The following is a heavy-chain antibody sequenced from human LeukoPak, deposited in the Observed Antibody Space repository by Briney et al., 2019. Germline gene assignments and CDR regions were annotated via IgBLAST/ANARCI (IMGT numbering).Heavy chain of an antibody. Sequence: SHTLSLTCTVSARSISSGSYYWAWLRQPPGRGLEWIGSIYYSGSTYYNPSLKRRVTISVDTSKNQFSLKLSSVTAGDTGVYYCARERWLRLEGWCVPWGRGTLVAVSS. CDR3: ARERWLRLEGWCVP. V-gene: IGHV4-39*07. D-gene: IGHD5-12*01. CDR2: IYYSGST. J-gene: IGHJ5*02. CDR1: ARSISSGSYY.